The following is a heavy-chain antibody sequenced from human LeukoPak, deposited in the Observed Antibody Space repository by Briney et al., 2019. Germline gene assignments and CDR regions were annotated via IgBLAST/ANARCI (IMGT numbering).Heavy chain of an antibody. CDR2: IYHSGST. D-gene: IGHD2-2*01. CDR3: ARAGYCSSTSCAYWYFDL. V-gene: IGHV4-39*07. Sequence: SETLSLTCTVSGGSISSSSYYWGWIRQPPGKGLEWIGSIYHSGSTNYNPSLKSRVTISVDKSKNQFSLKLSSVTAADTAVYYCARAGYCSSTSCAYWYFDLWGRGTLVTVSS. CDR1: GGSISSSSYY. J-gene: IGHJ2*01.